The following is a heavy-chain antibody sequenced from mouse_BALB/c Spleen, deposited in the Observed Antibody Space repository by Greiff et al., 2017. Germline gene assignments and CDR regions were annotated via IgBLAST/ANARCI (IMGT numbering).Heavy chain of an antibody. V-gene: IGHV2-2*02. Sequence: VHLVESGPGLVQPSQSLSITCTVSGFSLTSYGVHWVRQSPGKGLEWLGVIWSGGSTDYNAAFISRLSISKDNSKSQVFFKMNSLQANDTAIYYCARNGNGNYLYAMDYWGQGTSVTVSS. CDR1: GFSLTSYG. J-gene: IGHJ4*01. D-gene: IGHD2-1*01. CDR3: ARNGNGNYLYAMDY. CDR2: IWSGGST.